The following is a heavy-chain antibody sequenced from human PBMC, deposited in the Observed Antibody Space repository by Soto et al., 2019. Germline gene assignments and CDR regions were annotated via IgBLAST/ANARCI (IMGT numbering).Heavy chain of an antibody. V-gene: IGHV3-48*01. CDR1: GFTFSSYS. D-gene: IGHD3-10*01. CDR3: ARANYYGSPGDFDY. Sequence: EVQLVESGGGLVQPGGSLRLSCAASGFTFSSYSMNRVRQAPGKGLEWVSYMSSSSSTIYYADSGKGRFTISRDNAKNSLYLQMNSLRAEDTAVYYCARANYYGSPGDFDYWGQGTLVTVSS. J-gene: IGHJ4*02. CDR2: MSSSSSTI.